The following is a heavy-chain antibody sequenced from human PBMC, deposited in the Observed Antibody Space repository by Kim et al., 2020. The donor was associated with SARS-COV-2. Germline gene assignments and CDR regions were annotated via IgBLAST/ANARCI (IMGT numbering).Heavy chain of an antibody. CDR1: GGSISSSSYY. D-gene: IGHD2-2*01. J-gene: IGHJ3*02. V-gene: IGHV4-39*01. Sequence: SETLSLTCTVSGGSISSSSYYWGWIRQPPGKGLEWIGSIYYSGSTYYNPSLKSRVTISVDTSKNQCSLKLSSVTAADTAVYYCARSSAYCSSTSCLPSAFVIWGQGTMVTVSS. CDR2: IYYSGST. CDR3: ARSSAYCSSTSCLPSAFVI.